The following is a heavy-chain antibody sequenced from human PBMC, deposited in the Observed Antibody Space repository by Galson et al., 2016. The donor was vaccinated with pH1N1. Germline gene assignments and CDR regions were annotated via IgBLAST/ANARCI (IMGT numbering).Heavy chain of an antibody. V-gene: IGHV3-23*01. CDR2: ISRADDT. D-gene: IGHD2-2*02. J-gene: IGHJ4*02. Sequence: SLRLSCAASGFTFGTYGMSWVRQAPGKGLEWVSSISRADDTYYADSVKGRFTISRDNSKNSLFLQMSSLRDDDTALYFCAKDLCSGASCYTVWEVRDFDYWGPGTLVTVSS. CDR1: GFTFGTYG. CDR3: AKDLCSGASCYTVWEVRDFDY.